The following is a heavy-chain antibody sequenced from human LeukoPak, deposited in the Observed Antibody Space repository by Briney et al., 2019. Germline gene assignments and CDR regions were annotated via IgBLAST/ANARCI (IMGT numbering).Heavy chain of an antibody. D-gene: IGHD3-22*01. CDR2: FDPEDGET. CDR1: GYTLTKLS. J-gene: IGHJ3*02. Sequence: ASVKVSCKVSGYTLTKLSMHWVRQAPGRGLEWMGGFDPEDGETIYAQKFQGRVTMTEDTSTDTAYMELSSLRSEDTAVYYCATDVVSSGYDAFDIWGQGTMVTVSS. CDR3: ATDVVSSGYDAFDI. V-gene: IGHV1-24*01.